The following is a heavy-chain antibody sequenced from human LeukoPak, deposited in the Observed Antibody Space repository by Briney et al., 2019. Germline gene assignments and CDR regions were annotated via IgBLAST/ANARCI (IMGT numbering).Heavy chain of an antibody. V-gene: IGHV5-51*01. Sequence: GESLKISCKVSGYSFTSYCIGWVRQMPGKGLEWMGIIYPGDSGPTYSPSFQGQVTISVDKSINTAYLQWSSLRASDTAIYYCARDSGSGVLDYWGQGTLVTVSS. CDR2: IYPGDSGP. CDR1: GYSFTSYC. D-gene: IGHD3-10*01. CDR3: ARDSGSGVLDY. J-gene: IGHJ4*02.